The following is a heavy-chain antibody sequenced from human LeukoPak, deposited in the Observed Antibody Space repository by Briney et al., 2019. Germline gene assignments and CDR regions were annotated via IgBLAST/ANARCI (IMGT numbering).Heavy chain of an antibody. CDR2: IYTSGST. Sequence: SQTLSLTCTVSGGSISSGSYYWSWIRQPAGKGLEWIGRIYTSGSTNYNPSLKSQVTISVDTSKNQFSLKLSSVTAADTAVYYCARERPLYDFWSGYYGYWGQGTLVTVSS. CDR1: GGSISSGSYY. V-gene: IGHV4-61*02. CDR3: ARERPLYDFWSGYYGY. J-gene: IGHJ4*02. D-gene: IGHD3-3*01.